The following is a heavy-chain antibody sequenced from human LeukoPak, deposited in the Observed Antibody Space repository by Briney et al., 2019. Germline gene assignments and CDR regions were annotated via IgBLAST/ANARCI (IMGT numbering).Heavy chain of an antibody. V-gene: IGHV1-46*01. CDR1: GYTFSSKY. Sequence: GASVKVSCKGSGYTFSSKYLHWVRQAPGHGLEWMGIINPNNNAATYAQKFKGRVTMTTDTSTSTAYMELRSLRSDDTAVYYCARDFLGLLVWFGDSPQYFDYWGQGTLVTVSS. J-gene: IGHJ4*02. CDR2: INPNNNAA. CDR3: ARDFLGLLVWFGDSPQYFDY. D-gene: IGHD3-10*01.